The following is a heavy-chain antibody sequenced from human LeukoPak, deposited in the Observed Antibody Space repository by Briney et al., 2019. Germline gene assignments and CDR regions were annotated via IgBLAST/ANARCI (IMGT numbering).Heavy chain of an antibody. Sequence: GGSLRLSCAASGFISSSYWLHWVRQAPGKGLVWVSRIKGDERSTNYADSVKGRFTISRDNAKNTVYLEMNSLRAEDTAVYYCVRGQLWSYYHDYWGQGTLVTVSS. V-gene: IGHV3-74*01. D-gene: IGHD5-18*01. CDR2: IKGDERST. CDR1: GFISSSYW. J-gene: IGHJ4*02. CDR3: VRGQLWSYYHDY.